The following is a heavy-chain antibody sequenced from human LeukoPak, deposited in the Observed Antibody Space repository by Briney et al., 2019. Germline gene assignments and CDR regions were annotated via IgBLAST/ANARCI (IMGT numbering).Heavy chain of an antibody. CDR2: IKQDGSEK. CDR3: ARTGYYDSSGYYPVDY. V-gene: IGHV3-7*01. Sequence: PGGSLRLSCAASGFTSSSYWMSWVRQAPGKGLEWVANIKQDGSEKYYVDSVKGRFTISRDNAKNSQYLQMNSLRAEDTAVYYCARTGYYDSSGYYPVDYWGQGTLVTVSS. D-gene: IGHD3-22*01. J-gene: IGHJ4*02. CDR1: GFTSSSYW.